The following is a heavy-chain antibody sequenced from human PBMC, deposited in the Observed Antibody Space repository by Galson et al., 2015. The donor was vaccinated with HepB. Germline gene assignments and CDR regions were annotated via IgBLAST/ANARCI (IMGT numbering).Heavy chain of an antibody. D-gene: IGHD6-19*01. CDR3: AKILGSGWASTDWYFDL. CDR1: GFTFSSYA. Sequence: SLRLSCAASGFTFSSYAMSWVRQAPGKGLEWVSAISGSGGSTYYADSVKGRFTISRDNSKNTLYLQMNSLRAEDTAVYYCAKILGSGWASTDWYFDLWGRGTLVTVSS. V-gene: IGHV3-23*01. CDR2: ISGSGGST. J-gene: IGHJ2*01.